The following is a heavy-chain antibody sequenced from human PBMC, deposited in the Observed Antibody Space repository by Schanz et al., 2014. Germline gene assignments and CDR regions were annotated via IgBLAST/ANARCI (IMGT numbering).Heavy chain of an antibody. J-gene: IGHJ6*03. V-gene: IGHV1-18*01. Sequence: QGQLVQSGPEVKEPGASVKVSCKASGYTFTDYGVIWVRQAPGQGLEWMGWISTSNGNTNYIQKLQGRVTMTRNTSISTAYMELSSLRSEDTAVYYCARLGTGMAVAGSVIDSYYYYMDVWGEGTTVTVSS. CDR2: ISTSNGNT. CDR1: GYTFTDYG. D-gene: IGHD6-19*01. CDR3: ARLGTGMAVAGSVIDSYYYYMDV.